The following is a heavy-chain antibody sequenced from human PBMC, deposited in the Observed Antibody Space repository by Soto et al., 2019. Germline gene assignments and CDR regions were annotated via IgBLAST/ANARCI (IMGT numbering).Heavy chain of an antibody. CDR3: ARGPRGLYGNDY. CDR2: INMDGSST. CDR1: GFTFCSDW. D-gene: IGHD4-4*01. V-gene: IGHV3-74*01. J-gene: IGHJ4*02. Sequence: PGGSLRLSCAASGFTFCSDWMHWVRQAAGKGLVWVSRINMDGSSTNYADSVKGRFTISRDNAKNTLYLQMNSLRADDTAVYSCARGPRGLYGNDYWGQGALVTVSS.